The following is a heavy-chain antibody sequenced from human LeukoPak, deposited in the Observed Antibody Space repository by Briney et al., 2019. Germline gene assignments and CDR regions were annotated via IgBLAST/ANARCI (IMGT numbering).Heavy chain of an antibody. D-gene: IGHD2/OR15-2a*01. CDR1: GFNFDNAW. CDR3: ATDFYDST. V-gene: IGHV3-15*07. J-gene: IGHJ5*02. Sequence: PGGSLRLSCATSGFNFDNAWMNWVRQAPGKGLEWVGRIRSNSDGGAIDYAAPVKGRFALSGDDSKNTLYLQMNSLQTEDTAMYYCATDFYDSTWGQGTLVTVSS. CDR2: IRSNSDGGAI.